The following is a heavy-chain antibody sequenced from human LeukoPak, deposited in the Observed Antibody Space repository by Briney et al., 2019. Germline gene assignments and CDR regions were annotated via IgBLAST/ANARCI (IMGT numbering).Heavy chain of an antibody. CDR2: IIPIFGTA. D-gene: IGHD6-13*01. CDR3: ARGLAAAGVWFDP. Sequence: SVKVSCKASGGTFSSYAISWVRQAPGQGLEWMERIIPIFGTANYAQKFQGRVTITTDESTSTAYMELSSLRSEDTAVYYCARGLAAAGVWFDPWGQGTLVTVSS. V-gene: IGHV1-69*05. J-gene: IGHJ5*02. CDR1: GGTFSSYA.